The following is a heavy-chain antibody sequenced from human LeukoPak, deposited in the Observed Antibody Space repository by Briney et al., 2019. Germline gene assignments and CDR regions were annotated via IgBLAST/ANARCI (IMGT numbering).Heavy chain of an antibody. J-gene: IGHJ4*02. V-gene: IGHV3-23*01. CDR3: AKGKEWGYYDSSGYYPFDY. CDR2: ISGSGGST. D-gene: IGHD3-22*01. Sequence: GGSLRLSCAASGFTFSSYAMSWVRQAPGKGLEWASAISGSGGSTYYADSVKGRFTISRDNSKNTLYLQMNSLRADDTAVYYCAKGKEWGYYDSSGYYPFDYWGQGTLVTVSS. CDR1: GFTFSSYA.